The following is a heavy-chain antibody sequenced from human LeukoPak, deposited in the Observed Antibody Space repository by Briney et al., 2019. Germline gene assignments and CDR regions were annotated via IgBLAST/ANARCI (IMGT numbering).Heavy chain of an antibody. CDR3: AREEVGATTLGFDY. Sequence: SETLSLTCTVSGGSISSGSYYWSWIRQPAGKGLEWIGRIYTSGSTNYNPSLKSRVTISVDTSKNQFSLKLSSVTAADTAVYYCAREEVGATTLGFDYWGQGTLVTVSS. V-gene: IGHV4-61*02. CDR2: IYTSGST. D-gene: IGHD1-26*01. CDR1: GGSISSGSYY. J-gene: IGHJ4*02.